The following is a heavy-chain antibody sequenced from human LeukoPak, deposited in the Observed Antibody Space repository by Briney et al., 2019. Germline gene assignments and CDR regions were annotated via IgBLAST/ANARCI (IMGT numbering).Heavy chain of an antibody. D-gene: IGHD2-2*01. CDR2: ISAYNGNT. V-gene: IGHV1-18*01. J-gene: IGHJ6*03. CDR3: ARSVVVPAATNYYYYYMDV. CDR1: GYTFTSYG. Sequence: GASVKVSCKASGYTFTSYGISWVRQAPGQGLEWMGWISAYNGNTNYAQKLQGRVTMTTDTSTSTAYMELRSLRSDDTAVYYCARSVVVPAATNYYYYYMDVWDKGTTVTVSS.